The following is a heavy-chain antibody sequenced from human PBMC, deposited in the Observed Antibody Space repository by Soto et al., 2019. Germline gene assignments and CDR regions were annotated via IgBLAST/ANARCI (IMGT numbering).Heavy chain of an antibody. CDR1: GGSINSGGYY. D-gene: IGHD2-21*02. CDR2: ITYSGTT. V-gene: IGHV4-31*03. J-gene: IGHJ4*02. Sequence: QVQLQESGPGLVKPSETLSLTCTFSGGSINSGGYYWTWIRQLPGKGLEWIGYITYSGTTSYNPSLKSRHTISIDTQNQLSLKLRSVTAADTATFICARQFCGADSLATLIWGQGTLVTVSS. CDR3: ARQFCGADSLATLI.